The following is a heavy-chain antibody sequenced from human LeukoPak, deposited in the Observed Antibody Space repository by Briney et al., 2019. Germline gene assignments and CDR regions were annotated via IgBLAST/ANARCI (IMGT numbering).Heavy chain of an antibody. CDR2: ISGTGGST. J-gene: IGHJ4*02. V-gene: IGHV3-23*01. Sequence: GGSLRLACAADGFTVSSSAVSSVRQAPGKGLEWVSVISGTGGSTYYADSVKGRFTISRDNSKNTLYLQMNSLRADDTAVYYCARSLGDYTTAGLGYWGQGTLVTVSS. D-gene: IGHD3-16*01. CDR1: GFTVSSSA. CDR3: ARSLGDYTTAGLGY.